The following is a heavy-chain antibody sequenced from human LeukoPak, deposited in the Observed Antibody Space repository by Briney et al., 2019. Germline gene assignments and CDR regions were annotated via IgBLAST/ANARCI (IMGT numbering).Heavy chain of an antibody. Sequence: GGSLRLSCTASGFTFGDYAMSWVRQAPGKGLEWVGFIRSKAYGGTTEYAASVKGRFTISRDDSKSIAYLQMNSLKTEDTAVYYCTRARGAVAGMMFDYWGQGTLVTVSP. CDR1: GFTFGDYA. D-gene: IGHD6-19*01. V-gene: IGHV3-49*04. CDR3: TRARGAVAGMMFDY. CDR2: IRSKAYGGTT. J-gene: IGHJ4*02.